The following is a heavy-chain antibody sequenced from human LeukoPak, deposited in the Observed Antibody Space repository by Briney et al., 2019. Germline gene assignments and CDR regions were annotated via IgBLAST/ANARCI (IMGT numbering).Heavy chain of an antibody. J-gene: IGHJ4*02. V-gene: IGHV3-48*01. CDR3: AKDQGYSYGIDY. CDR1: GFTFNDYD. D-gene: IGHD5-18*01. Sequence: GGSLRLSCAASGFTFNDYDMHWVRQAPGKGLEWVSFITGSGVTTSYADSVKGRFTISRDNSKNTLYLQMNSLRAEDTAVYYCAKDQGYSYGIDYWGQGTLVTVSS. CDR2: ITGSGVTT.